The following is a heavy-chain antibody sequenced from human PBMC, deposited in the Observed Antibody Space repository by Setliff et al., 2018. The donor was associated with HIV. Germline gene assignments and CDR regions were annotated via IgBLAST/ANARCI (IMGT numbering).Heavy chain of an antibody. CDR2: IWYDGSNK. D-gene: IGHD3-9*01. CDR1: GFTFSSYG. V-gene: IGHV3-33*01. CDR3: ARPRTGYYYMDV. Sequence: GGSLRLSCAASGFTFSSYGMHWVRQAPGKGLEWVAVIWYDGSNKHYADSVKGRFTISRDNSKNTVYLQMNSLRAEDTAVYYFARPRTGYYYMDVWGKGTTVTVSS. J-gene: IGHJ6*03.